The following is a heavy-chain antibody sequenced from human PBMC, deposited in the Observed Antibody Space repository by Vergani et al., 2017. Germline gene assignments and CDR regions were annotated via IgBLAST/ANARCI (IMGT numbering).Heavy chain of an antibody. J-gene: IGHJ3*02. CDR3: ARGAGGYCSGGSCYSDDAFDI. CDR2: IYTSGST. Sequence: QVQLQESGPGLVKPSQTLSLTCTVSGGSISSGSYYWSWIRQPAGKGLEWIGRIYTSGSTNYNPSLKSRVTISVDTSKNQFSLKLSSVTAADTAVYYCARGAGGYCSGGSCYSDDAFDIWGQGTMVTVSS. CDR1: GGSISSGSYY. D-gene: IGHD2-15*01. V-gene: IGHV4-61*02.